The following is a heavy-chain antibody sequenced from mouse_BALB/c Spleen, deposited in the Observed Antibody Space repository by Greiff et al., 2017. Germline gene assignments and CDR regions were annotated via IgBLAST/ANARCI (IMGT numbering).Heavy chain of an antibody. V-gene: IGHV2-6-5*01. CDR1: GFSLTDYG. Sequence: VQGVESGPGLVAPSQSLSITCTVSGFSLTDYGVSWIRQPPGKGLEWLGVIWGGGSTYYNSALKSRLSISKDNSKSQVFLKMNSLQTDDTAMYYCAKHIYYGTDYYAMDYWGQGTSVTVSS. D-gene: IGHD2-1*01. J-gene: IGHJ4*01. CDR3: AKHIYYGTDYYAMDY. CDR2: IWGGGST.